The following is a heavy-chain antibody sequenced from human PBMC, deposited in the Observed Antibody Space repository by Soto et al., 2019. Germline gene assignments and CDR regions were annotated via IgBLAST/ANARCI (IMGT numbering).Heavy chain of an antibody. CDR1: GYTFTGYS. J-gene: IGHJ4*02. Sequence: QVQLVQSGAEVKKPGASVKVSCKASGYTFTGYSVGRVRQAPGQGLEWMGWISAYSGDTYYAQRFQDRLTMTTDASTSTAYMELTSLRSDDTAVYYCARPSGSYGDYAWSLKYWGQGTLVTVSS. CDR3: ARPSGSYGDYAWSLKY. D-gene: IGHD4-17*01. CDR2: ISAYSGDT. V-gene: IGHV1-18*01.